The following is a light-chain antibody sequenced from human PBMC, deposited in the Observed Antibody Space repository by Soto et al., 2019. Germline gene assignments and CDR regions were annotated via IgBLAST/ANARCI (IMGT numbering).Light chain of an antibody. CDR1: QSVSSS. Sequence: IVLTQSPATLSLSPGERATLFCRASQSVSSSLAWYQQEPGQPPRLLIYDTSDRATGIPARFSGSGSGTDFTLTISSLEPEDSAIYFCQHRSNWPPGATFGGGTKVEIK. J-gene: IGKJ4*01. V-gene: IGKV3-11*01. CDR2: DTS. CDR3: QHRSNWPPGAT.